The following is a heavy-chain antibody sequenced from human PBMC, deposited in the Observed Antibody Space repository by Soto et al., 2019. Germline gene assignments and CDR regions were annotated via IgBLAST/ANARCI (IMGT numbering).Heavy chain of an antibody. D-gene: IGHD2-15*01. Sequence: SLRVSWAPSGFRVADSTMCWVPQPPGNGLEWVAIISDDGRNDYYTDSVRGRFTISRDNSRNTLHLQMTSLSDDDTALYYCARDRVLGFCSGGSCGILDSWGRGAPVTVSS. CDR3: ARDRVLGFCSGGSCGILDS. V-gene: IGHV3-30*10. CDR2: ISDDGRND. J-gene: IGHJ4*02. CDR1: GFRVADST.